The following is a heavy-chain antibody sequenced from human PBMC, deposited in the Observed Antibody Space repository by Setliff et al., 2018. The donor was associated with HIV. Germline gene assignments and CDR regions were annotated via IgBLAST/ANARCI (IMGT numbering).Heavy chain of an antibody. CDR2: ISGGGGSK. J-gene: IGHJ3*01. Sequence: GGXLRLSCVASXXXFRSLCMXXDRXAXGXGLGWIATISGGGGSKYYADSVXGRFILSRDNVKDTLYLQKDSLRAEDTAVYYCATFLRSGELSLFPDGFNLWGQGTLVTVSS. CDR3: ATFLRSGELSLFPDGFNL. CDR1: XXXFRSLC. D-gene: IGHD3-16*02. V-gene: IGHV3-21*04.